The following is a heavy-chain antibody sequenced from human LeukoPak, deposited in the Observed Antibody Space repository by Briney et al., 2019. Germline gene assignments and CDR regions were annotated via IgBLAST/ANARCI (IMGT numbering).Heavy chain of an antibody. Sequence: SETLSLTCTVSGGSISSYYWSWIRQPPGKGLEWIGYILCSGTTNSNPSLKSRVTISVDTSKNQISLKLSPVTAADTAVYYCARMGGYSGYATHWGQGTLVTVSS. V-gene: IGHV4-59*08. CDR1: GGSISSYY. J-gene: IGHJ4*02. D-gene: IGHD5-12*01. CDR3: ARMGGYSGYATH. CDR2: ILCSGTT.